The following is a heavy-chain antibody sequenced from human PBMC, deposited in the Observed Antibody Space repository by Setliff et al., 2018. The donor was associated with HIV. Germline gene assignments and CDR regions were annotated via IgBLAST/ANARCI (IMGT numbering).Heavy chain of an antibody. J-gene: IGHJ6*03. CDR3: ARSRPRSIDFYMGV. V-gene: IGHV4-59*01. Sequence: PSETLSLTCTVSGGSFNSYYWSWIRQSPGEGLEWMGYIFYTESTNYTPSIKSTNYNPSLTSRVTVSLDTSQNQLSLNLSSVTAADTAVYYCARSRPRSIDFYMGVWGKGTTVTVSS. CDR1: GGSFNSYY. CDR2: IFYTESTNYTPSIKST.